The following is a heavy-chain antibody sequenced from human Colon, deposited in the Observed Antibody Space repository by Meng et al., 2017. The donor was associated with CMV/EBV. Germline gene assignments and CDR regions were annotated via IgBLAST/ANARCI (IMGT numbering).Heavy chain of an antibody. CDR2: MDPTTGRT. Sequence: QGQRVQSGDELRMPGASVKVSCKASGYSFTGYYIHWVRQAPGQGLEWMGWMDPTTGRTDYAQKFQGTVTMTRDTSISTAYLELSRLTSDDTAVYYCARELARGGYWGQGTLVTVSS. J-gene: IGHJ4*02. CDR1: GYSFTGYY. CDR3: ARELARGGY. V-gene: IGHV1-2*02.